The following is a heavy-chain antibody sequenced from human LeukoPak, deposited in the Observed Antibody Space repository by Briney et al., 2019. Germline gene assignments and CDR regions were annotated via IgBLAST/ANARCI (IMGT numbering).Heavy chain of an antibody. CDR3: AKKRGFYYYGSGSPDAFDI. V-gene: IGHV3-74*01. Sequence: PGGSLRLSCAASGFTFSSYWMHWVRQAPGKGLVWVSRINSDGSSTSYADSVKGRFTISRDNSKNTLYLQMNSLRAEDTAVYYCAKKRGFYYYGSGSPDAFDIWGQGTMVTVSS. J-gene: IGHJ3*02. D-gene: IGHD3-10*01. CDR2: INSDGSST. CDR1: GFTFSSYW.